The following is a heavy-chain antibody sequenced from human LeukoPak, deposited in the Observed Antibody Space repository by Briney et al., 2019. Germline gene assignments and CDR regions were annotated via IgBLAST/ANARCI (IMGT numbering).Heavy chain of an antibody. CDR1: GYTFTGYY. CDR2: INPNSGDT. D-gene: IGHD3-10*01. CDR3: ASTYGTGSQFYFDN. Sequence: ASVKVSFKASGYTFTGYYMHWVRQAPGQGLEWMGWINPNSGDTNYAQKFQGRVTLTRDTSISTAYMELSSLRSDDTAVYYCASTYGTGSQFYFDNWGQGTLVTVSS. J-gene: IGHJ4*02. V-gene: IGHV1-2*02.